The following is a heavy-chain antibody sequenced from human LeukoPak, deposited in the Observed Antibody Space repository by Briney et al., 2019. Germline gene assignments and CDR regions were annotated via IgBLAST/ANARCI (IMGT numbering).Heavy chain of an antibody. CDR3: ASPHQVRGLNVFDS. J-gene: IGHJ4*02. CDR2: INHSGST. Sequence: GSLRLSCAASGFTFSSYWMHWVRQPPGKGLEWIGEINHSGSTYYKPSLKSRVTISIDTSKKQFSLKVTSVTAADTAVYYCASPHQVRGLNVFDSWGQGTLVTVSS. CDR1: GFTFSSYW. D-gene: IGHD3-10*01. V-gene: IGHV4-34*01.